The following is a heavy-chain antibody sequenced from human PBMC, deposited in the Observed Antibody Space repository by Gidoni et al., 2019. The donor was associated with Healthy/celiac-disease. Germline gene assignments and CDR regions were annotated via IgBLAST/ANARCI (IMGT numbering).Heavy chain of an antibody. CDR1: GFTVSSNY. D-gene: IGHD6-13*01. V-gene: IGHV3-66*01. CDR3: ASSAAGRLGAFDI. Sequence: EVQLVESGGGLVQPGGSLRLSCAASGFTVSSNYMSWVRQAPGKGLEWVSVIYSGGSTYYADSVKGRFTISRDNPKNTLYLQMNSLRAEDTAVYYCASSAAGRLGAFDIWGQGTMVTVSS. J-gene: IGHJ3*02. CDR2: IYSGGST.